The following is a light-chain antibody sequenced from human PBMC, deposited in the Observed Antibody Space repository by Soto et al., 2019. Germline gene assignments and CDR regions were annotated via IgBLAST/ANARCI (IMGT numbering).Light chain of an antibody. Sequence: QSALTQPASVSGSPGQSITISCTGISSDVGSYNLVSWYQQHPDKAPKVMIYEGSKRPSGVSNRFSGSRPGNTASLTISGLQAEDEAHYYCSSYAGSSTHVVFGGGTQLTVL. J-gene: IGLJ2*01. CDR3: SSYAGSSTHVV. CDR1: SSDVGSYNL. CDR2: EGS. V-gene: IGLV2-23*01.